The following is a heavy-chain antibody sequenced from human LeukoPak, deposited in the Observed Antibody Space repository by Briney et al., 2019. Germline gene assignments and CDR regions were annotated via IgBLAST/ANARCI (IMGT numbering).Heavy chain of an antibody. V-gene: IGHV3-23*01. CDR2: IGGSGGSI. D-gene: IGHD5-18*01. Sequence: GGSLRLSCAASGFTFSSYAMSWVRQAPGKGLEWVSGIGGSGGSIYYSDSVKGRFTISRDNAKNSLYLQMNSLRAEDTAVYYCAREGGDTAMVSLDYWGQGTLVTVSS. J-gene: IGHJ4*02. CDR1: GFTFSSYA. CDR3: AREGGDTAMVSLDY.